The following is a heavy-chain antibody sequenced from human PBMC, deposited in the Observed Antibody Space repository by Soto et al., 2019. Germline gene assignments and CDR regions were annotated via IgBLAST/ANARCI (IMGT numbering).Heavy chain of an antibody. J-gene: IGHJ4*02. CDR2: IYSGGST. V-gene: IGHV3-66*01. D-gene: IGHD6-6*01. CDR1: GFTVSGHY. CDR3: ARDRAISDYRSSGALGL. Sequence: EVQLVESGGGLVQPGGSLRLSCAASGFTVSGHYMSWVRQAPGKGLEWVSVIYSGGSTYYANSVTGRFTISRDNSRNTVYLQMTSLRAEDTAVYYCARDRAISDYRSSGALGLWGQGTLVSVSS.